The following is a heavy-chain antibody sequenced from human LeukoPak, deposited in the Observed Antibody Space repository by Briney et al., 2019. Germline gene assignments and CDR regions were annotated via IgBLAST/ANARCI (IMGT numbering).Heavy chain of an antibody. J-gene: IGHJ4*02. D-gene: IGHD2-2*01. CDR1: GFTFSSYA. V-gene: IGHV3-23*01. CDR2: ISGSGGST. CDR3: AKDSPTHIVVVPAASDY. Sequence: GGSLRLSCAASGFTFSSYAMSWVRQVPGKGLEWVSAISGSGGSTYYADSVKGRFTISRDNSKNTLYLQMNSLRAEDTAVYYCAKDSPTHIVVVPAASDYWGQGTLVTVSS.